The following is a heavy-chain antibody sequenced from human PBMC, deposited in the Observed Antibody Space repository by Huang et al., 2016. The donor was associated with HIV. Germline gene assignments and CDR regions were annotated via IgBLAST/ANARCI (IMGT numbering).Heavy chain of an antibody. V-gene: IGHV3-30*02. D-gene: IGHD3-22*01. J-gene: IGHJ4*02. CDR3: AKKGSDYFDIGTFDH. Sequence: DSVKGRFTNARDNYKNTVYLQMNSLRPYETALYYCAKKGSDYFDIGTFDHWGQGTLVTVSS.